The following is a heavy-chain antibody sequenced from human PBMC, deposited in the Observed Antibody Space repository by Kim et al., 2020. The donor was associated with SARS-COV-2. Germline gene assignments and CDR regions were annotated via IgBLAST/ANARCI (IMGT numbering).Heavy chain of an antibody. J-gene: IGHJ4*02. CDR3: ARQARYYDFWSGYYTGIDY. V-gene: IGHV5-51*07. D-gene: IGHD3-3*01. Sequence: GESLKISCKGSGYSFTSYWIGWVHQMPGKGLEWMGIIYPGDSDTRYSPSFQGQVTISADKSISTAYLQWSSLKASDTAMYYCARQARYYDFWSGYYTGIDYWGQGTLVTVSS. CDR1: GYSFTSYW. CDR2: IYPGDSDT.